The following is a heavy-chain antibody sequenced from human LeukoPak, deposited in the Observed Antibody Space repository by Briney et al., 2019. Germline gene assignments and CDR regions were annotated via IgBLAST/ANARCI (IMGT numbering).Heavy chain of an antibody. V-gene: IGHV1-2*06. J-gene: IGHJ5*02. D-gene: IGHD3-22*01. CDR1: GYTFTGYY. Sequence: ASVKVSCKASGYTFTGYYMHWVRQAPGQGLEWMGRINPNSGGTNYAQKFQGRVTMTRDTSISTAYMELSRLRSDDTAVHYCARRYYYDSSGYRPLVNWFDPWGQGTLVTVSS. CDR3: ARRYYYDSSGYRPLVNWFDP. CDR2: INPNSGGT.